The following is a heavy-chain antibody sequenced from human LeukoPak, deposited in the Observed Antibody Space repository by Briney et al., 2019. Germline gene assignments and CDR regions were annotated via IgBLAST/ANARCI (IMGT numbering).Heavy chain of an antibody. CDR3: ARDRGLAMPGSYLDY. Sequence: GGSLRLSCAASGFIFSSYAMHWVRQAPGKGLDWVSIISYDGINTYHAGSVKGRFTISRDNSKNTLDLQMDSLRDEDTAVYYCARDRGLAMPGSYLDYWGQGILVTVSS. J-gene: IGHJ4*02. CDR2: ISYDGINT. V-gene: IGHV3-30-3*01. CDR1: GFIFSSYA. D-gene: IGHD6-19*01.